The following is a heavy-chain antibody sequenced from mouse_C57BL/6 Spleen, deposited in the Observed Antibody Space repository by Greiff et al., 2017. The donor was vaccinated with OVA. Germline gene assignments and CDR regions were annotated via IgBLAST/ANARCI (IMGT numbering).Heavy chain of an antibody. Sequence: EVQVVESGGGLVKPGGSLKLSCAASGFTFSSYTMSWVRQTPEKRLEWVATISGGGGNTYYPDSVKGRFTISRDNAKNTLYLQMSSLRSEDTALYYCAREGDYYGSSYWFAYWGQGTLVTVSA. CDR3: AREGDYYGSSYWFAY. J-gene: IGHJ3*01. CDR2: ISGGGGNT. V-gene: IGHV5-9*01. CDR1: GFTFSSYT. D-gene: IGHD1-1*01.